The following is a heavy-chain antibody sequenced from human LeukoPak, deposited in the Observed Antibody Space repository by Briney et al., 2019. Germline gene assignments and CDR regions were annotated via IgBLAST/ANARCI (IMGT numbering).Heavy chain of an antibody. CDR1: GFIFTNYA. V-gene: IGHV3-23*01. Sequence: GGSLRLSCAASGFIFTNYAMSWVRQAPGKGLEWVSVISGSDASTDYADSVKGRFTISRDDSKNTLYLQMNSLRAEDTAVYYCARANRVLRFLEWLFDYWGQGTLVTVSS. CDR3: ARANRVLRFLEWLFDY. CDR2: ISGSDAST. D-gene: IGHD3-3*01. J-gene: IGHJ4*02.